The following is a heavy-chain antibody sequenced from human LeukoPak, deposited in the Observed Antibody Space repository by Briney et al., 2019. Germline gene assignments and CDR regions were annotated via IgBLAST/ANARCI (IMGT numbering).Heavy chain of an antibody. V-gene: IGHV5-51*01. D-gene: IGHD3-22*01. J-gene: IGHJ4*02. CDR3: ARRPLYDSSGYYSYYFDY. Sequence: GESLKISCKGSGYSFTSYWIGWVRQMPGKGLEWMGIIYPGDSDTRYSPSFQGQVTISADKSISTAYLQWSSLKASDTAMYYCARRPLYDSSGYYSYYFDYWGQGTLVTVSS. CDR1: GYSFTSYW. CDR2: IYPGDSDT.